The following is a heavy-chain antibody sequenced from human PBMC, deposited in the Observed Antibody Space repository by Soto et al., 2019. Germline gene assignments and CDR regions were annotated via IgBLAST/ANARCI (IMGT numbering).Heavy chain of an antibody. CDR1: GLMYSSYS. Sequence: EVQLVESGGGLVKPGGSVRLSCVASGLMYSSYSMSWVRLAPGKGLEWVAFISLSGSQINYAASVEGRFTISRDNAKNALYLQMNTVRVEDTAIYYCARVISCGGGTCSSVHQYYGMDVWGPGTTVTVSS. D-gene: IGHD2-21*01. CDR3: ARVISCGGGTCSSVHQYYGMDV. CDR2: ISLSGSQI. V-gene: IGHV3-21*01. J-gene: IGHJ6*02.